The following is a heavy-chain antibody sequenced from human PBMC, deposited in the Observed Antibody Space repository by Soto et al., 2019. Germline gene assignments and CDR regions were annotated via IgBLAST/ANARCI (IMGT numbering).Heavy chain of an antibody. Sequence: QVQLVESGGGVVQPGTSLRLTCAASGFIFSGSGMHWVRQAPGKGLEWVALVAYHGSRTHYGDSVKERFTISRDNAENTLYLQMNSLRTEDTAVYYCARWVGGSLYDNSGKFDSWGQGTLVIVSS. CDR3: ARWVGGSLYDNSGKFDS. V-gene: IGHV3-30*03. D-gene: IGHD3-22*01. J-gene: IGHJ4*02. CDR1: GFIFSGSG. CDR2: VAYHGSRT.